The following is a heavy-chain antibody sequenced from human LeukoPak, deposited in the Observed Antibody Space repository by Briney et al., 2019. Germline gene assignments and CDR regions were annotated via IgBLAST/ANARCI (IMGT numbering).Heavy chain of an antibody. V-gene: IGHV5-51*01. CDR2: IHPGDSDT. Sequence: GESLKISCKGSGYSFTVYWIAWVRQMPGKGLEWMGIIHPGDSDTRYSPSFQGQVTISADRSISTAYLQWSSLKASDTAMYYCARLGIAASGLNWLDPWGQGTLVTVSS. CDR1: GYSFTVYW. CDR3: ARLGIAASGLNWLDP. J-gene: IGHJ5*02. D-gene: IGHD6-13*01.